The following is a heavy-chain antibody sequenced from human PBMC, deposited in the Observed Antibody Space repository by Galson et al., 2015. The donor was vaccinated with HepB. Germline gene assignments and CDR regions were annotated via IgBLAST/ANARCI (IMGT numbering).Heavy chain of an antibody. CDR3: ARVGGRGHTFDY. J-gene: IGHJ4*02. CDR1: GGTFSSYP. D-gene: IGHD2-15*01. CDR2: IIPLLGTT. V-gene: IGHV1-69*08. Sequence: SVKVSCKASGGTFSSYPITWVRQAPGQGLEWLGRIIPLLGTTKYSQKSQDRVTITADKSTGTAYMELTDLTSEDTAIYSCARVGGRGHTFDYWGQGTQVTVSS.